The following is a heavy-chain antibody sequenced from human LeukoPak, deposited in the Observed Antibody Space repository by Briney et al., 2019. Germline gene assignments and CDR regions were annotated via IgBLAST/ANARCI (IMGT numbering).Heavy chain of an antibody. CDR1: GFTFSSYG. D-gene: IGHD3-22*01. V-gene: IGHV3-30*18. Sequence: GRSLRLSCAASGFTFSSYGMHWVRQAPGKGLEWVAVISYDGSNKYYADSVKGRFTISRDNSKNTLYLQMNSLRAEDTAVYYCAKQSRYYDSSGPGAFDIWGQGTMVTVSS. J-gene: IGHJ3*02. CDR3: AKQSRYYDSSGPGAFDI. CDR2: ISYDGSNK.